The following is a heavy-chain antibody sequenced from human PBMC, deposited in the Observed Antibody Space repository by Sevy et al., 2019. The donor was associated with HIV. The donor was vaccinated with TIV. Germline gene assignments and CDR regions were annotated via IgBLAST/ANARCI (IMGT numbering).Heavy chain of an antibody. Sequence: GGCLRLSCAASGFTFSYYAFHWVRQAPGKGLEWVALISYDGTTKHYADSVRGRFTISRDNSRNTLSLQMDSLRPEDTAVYYCARDFYEFGDPRGFDFWGQGTLVTVSS. CDR1: GFTFSYYA. CDR2: ISYDGTTK. D-gene: IGHD4-17*01. CDR3: ARDFYEFGDPRGFDF. V-gene: IGHV3-30-3*01. J-gene: IGHJ4*02.